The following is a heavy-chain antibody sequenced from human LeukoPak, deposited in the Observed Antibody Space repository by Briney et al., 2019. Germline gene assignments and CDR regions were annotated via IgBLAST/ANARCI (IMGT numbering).Heavy chain of an antibody. J-gene: IGHJ6*02. CDR2: TIPILGIA. CDR1: GGTFSSYA. CDR3: ARDQSHYDSSGWVYYYYGMDV. D-gene: IGHD3-22*01. Sequence: SVKVSCKASGGTFSSYAISWVRQAPGQGLEWMGRTIPILGIANYAQKFQGRVTITADKSMSTAYMELSSLRSEDTAVYYCARDQSHYDSSGWVYYYYGMDVWGQGTTVTVSS. V-gene: IGHV1-69*04.